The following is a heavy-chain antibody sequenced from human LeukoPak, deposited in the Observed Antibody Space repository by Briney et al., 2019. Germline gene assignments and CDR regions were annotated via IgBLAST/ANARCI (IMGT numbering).Heavy chain of an antibody. Sequence: GGSLRLSCAASGFTFSSYAMHWVRQAPGKGLEWVAVISYDGSNKYYADSVKGRFTISRDNSKNTLYLQMNSLRAEDTAVYYCARSGVPWGFGYWGQGTLVTVSS. CDR1: GFTFSSYA. D-gene: IGHD7-27*01. CDR2: ISYDGSNK. V-gene: IGHV3-30-3*01. J-gene: IGHJ4*02. CDR3: ARSGVPWGFGY.